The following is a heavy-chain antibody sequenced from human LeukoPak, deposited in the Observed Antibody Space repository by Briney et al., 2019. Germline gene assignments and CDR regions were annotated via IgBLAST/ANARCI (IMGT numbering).Heavy chain of an antibody. CDR2: IY. CDR3: AGNSSGWYDSSYQYKDV. J-gene: IGHJ6*03. Sequence: KPSETLSLTCTVSGGSITAYYWNWIRQPPGKGLEWIGSIYNYNPSLKSRVTISVDTSKNQFSLKLSSVTAADTAIYYCAGNSSGWYDSSYQYKDVWGKGTTVTVSS. CDR1: GGSITAYY. D-gene: IGHD6-19*01. V-gene: IGHV4-59*01.